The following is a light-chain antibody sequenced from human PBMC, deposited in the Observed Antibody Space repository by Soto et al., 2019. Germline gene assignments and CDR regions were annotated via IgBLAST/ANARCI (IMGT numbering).Light chain of an antibody. V-gene: IGLV2-11*01. CDR2: NVN. J-gene: IGLJ1*01. CDR3: CSYTNSTAYGG. CDR1: SSDVGSYDY. Sequence: QSAMIQDPSVSGSPGQSITISCTGTSSDVGSYDYVSWYQQHPGTVPKPMIYNVNTRPSGVPDRFSGSKSGNTASMTISGLQAEDEADFYCCSYTNSTAYGGLGTAAKVTVL.